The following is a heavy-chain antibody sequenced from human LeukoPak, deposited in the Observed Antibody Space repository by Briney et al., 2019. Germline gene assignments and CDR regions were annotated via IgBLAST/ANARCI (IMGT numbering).Heavy chain of an antibody. CDR3: ASLWLRLGDYDAFDI. V-gene: IGHV1-2*02. Sequence: ASVKVSCKASGYTFTGYYMHWVRQAPGQGLEWMGWINPNSGGTNYAQKFQGRVTMTRDTSISTAYMELSRLRSDDTAVYYCASLWLRLGDYDAFDIWGQGTMVTVSS. D-gene: IGHD5-12*01. J-gene: IGHJ3*02. CDR2: INPNSGGT. CDR1: GYTFTGYY.